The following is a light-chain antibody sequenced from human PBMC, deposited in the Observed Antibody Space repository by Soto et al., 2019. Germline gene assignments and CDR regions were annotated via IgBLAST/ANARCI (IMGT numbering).Light chain of an antibody. J-gene: IGLJ2*01. CDR2: DVN. CDR1: SSDVGGYKY. CDR3: CSYAGSFVV. V-gene: IGLV2-11*01. Sequence: QSALTQPRSVSGSPGQSVTISCTGDSSDVGGYKYVSWYQQYPGKAPKVMIYDVNNRPSGVPDRFSGSKSGNMASLTISGLQAEDEADYYCCSYAGSFVVFGGGTKLTVL.